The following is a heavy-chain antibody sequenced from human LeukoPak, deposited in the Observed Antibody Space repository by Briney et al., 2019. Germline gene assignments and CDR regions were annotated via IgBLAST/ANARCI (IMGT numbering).Heavy chain of an antibody. CDR2: IYYSGST. V-gene: IGHV4-59*01. D-gene: IGHD3-3*01. CDR1: GGSISSYY. CDR3: ARDRPAFYRYYGMDV. Sequence: PSETLSLTCTVSGGSISSYYWSWIRQPPGKGLEWIGYIYYSGSTNYNPSLKSRVTISVDTSTNQFSLKLSSVTAADTAVYYCARDRPAFYRYYGMDVWGQGTTVTVSS. J-gene: IGHJ6*02.